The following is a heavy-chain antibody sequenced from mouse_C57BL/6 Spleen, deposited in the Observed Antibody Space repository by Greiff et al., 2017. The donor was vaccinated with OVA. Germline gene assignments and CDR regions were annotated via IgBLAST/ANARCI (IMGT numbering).Heavy chain of an antibody. V-gene: IGHV1-82*01. J-gene: IGHJ4*01. Sequence: QVQLQQSGPELVKPGASVKISCKASGYAFSSSWMNWVKQRPGKGLEWIGRIYPGDGDTNYNGKFKGKATLTADKSSSTAYMQLSSLTSEDSAVYFCARWGDYGSYAMDYWGQGTSVTVSS. D-gene: IGHD2-4*01. CDR2: IYPGDGDT. CDR1: GYAFSSSW. CDR3: ARWGDYGSYAMDY.